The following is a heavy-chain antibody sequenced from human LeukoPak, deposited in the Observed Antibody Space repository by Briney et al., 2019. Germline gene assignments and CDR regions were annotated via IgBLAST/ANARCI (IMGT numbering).Heavy chain of an antibody. CDR3: AREGLAARRGGYI. V-gene: IGHV4-39*07. J-gene: IGHJ3*02. CDR2: IYYSGST. D-gene: IGHD6-6*01. CDR1: GVSISSSNSY. Sequence: SETLSLTCTVSGVSISSSNSYWGWIRQPPGKGLEWIGSIYYSGSTYYNPSLKSRVTISVDTSRNQFSLKLNSVTATDTAVYYCAREGLAARRGGYIWGQGTVVTVSS.